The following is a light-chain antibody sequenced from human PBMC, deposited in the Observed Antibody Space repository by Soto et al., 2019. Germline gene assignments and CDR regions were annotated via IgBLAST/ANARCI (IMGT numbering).Light chain of an antibody. V-gene: IGKV3-20*01. CDR3: QHYDTSPAYT. CDR1: QIVSSNY. J-gene: IGKJ2*01. CDR2: GAS. Sequence: EFVLTQSPGTLSLSPGDTATLSCRASQIVSSNYLAWYQQKPGQAPRLLIYGASNRATGIPDRFSGSGSGTDFTLTISRLEPEDFAVFYCQHYDTSPAYTFGQGTKLEIK.